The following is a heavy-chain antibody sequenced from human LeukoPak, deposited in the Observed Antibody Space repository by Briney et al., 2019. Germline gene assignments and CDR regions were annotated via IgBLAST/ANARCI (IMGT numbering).Heavy chain of an antibody. V-gene: IGHV4-61*02. D-gene: IGHD1-26*01. CDR1: GGSISSGSYY. J-gene: IGHJ4*02. Sequence: PSETLSLTCTVSGGSISSGSYYWSWIRQPAGKGLEWIGRIYTSGSTNYNPSLKSRVTISVDTSKNQFSLKLSSVTAADTAVYYCARDSEWELLLWGQGTLVTVSS. CDR3: ARDSEWELLL. CDR2: IYTSGST.